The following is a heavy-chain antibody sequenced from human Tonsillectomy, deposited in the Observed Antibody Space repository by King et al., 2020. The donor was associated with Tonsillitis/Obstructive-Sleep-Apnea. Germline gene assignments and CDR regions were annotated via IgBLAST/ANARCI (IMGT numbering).Heavy chain of an antibody. CDR2: INPLGGST. D-gene: IGHD6-13*01. CDR1: GYTFTSYY. J-gene: IGHJ6*02. Sequence: VQPVESGAEVKKPGASMKVSCKASGYTFTSYYMHWVRQAPGQGLEWMGIINPLGGSTSYAQRFQGRVTMTRDTSTSTVYMELSSLRSEDTAIYYCARDQGSSWEEGMDVWGQGTTVTVSS. V-gene: IGHV1-46*01. CDR3: ARDQGSSWEEGMDV.